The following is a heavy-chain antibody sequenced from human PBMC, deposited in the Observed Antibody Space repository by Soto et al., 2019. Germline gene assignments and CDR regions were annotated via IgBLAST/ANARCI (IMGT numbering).Heavy chain of an antibody. CDR3: ARVWGVQSGYYGMDV. V-gene: IGHV3-21*01. Sequence: GSLRLSCAASGFTFSSYSMNWVRQAPGKGLEWVSSISSSSSYIYYADSVKGRFTISRDNAKNSLYLQMNSLRAEDTAVYYCARVWGVQSGYYGMDVWGQGTTVTVSS. J-gene: IGHJ6*02. D-gene: IGHD3-16*01. CDR2: ISSSSSYI. CDR1: GFTFSSYS.